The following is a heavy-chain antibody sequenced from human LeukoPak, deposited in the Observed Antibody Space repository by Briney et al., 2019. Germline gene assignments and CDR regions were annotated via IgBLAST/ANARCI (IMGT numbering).Heavy chain of an antibody. Sequence: PGGSLRLSCAASGFTFSSSWMTWVRQAPGKGLEWVAHIKEDGTEEYYVDSVKGRFTISGDNAKNSLSLQMNSLRAEDTAVYYCARWNNDWEFDYWGQGTLVSVSS. J-gene: IGHJ4*02. CDR1: GFTFSSSW. CDR3: ARWNNDWEFDY. V-gene: IGHV3-7*05. CDR2: IKEDGTEE. D-gene: IGHD1/OR15-1a*01.